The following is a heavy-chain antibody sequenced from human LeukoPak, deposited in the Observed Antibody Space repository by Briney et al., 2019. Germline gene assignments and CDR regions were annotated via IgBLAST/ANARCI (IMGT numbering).Heavy chain of an antibody. Sequence: ASVKVPCKASGYTFTGYYMHWVRQAPGQGLEWMGWINPNSGGTNYAQKFQGRVTMTRDTSISTAYMELSRLRSDDTAVYYCARMVRGVIIQNYFDYWGQGTLVTVSS. CDR1: GYTFTGYY. CDR2: INPNSGGT. V-gene: IGHV1-2*02. CDR3: ARMVRGVIIQNYFDY. D-gene: IGHD3-10*01. J-gene: IGHJ4*02.